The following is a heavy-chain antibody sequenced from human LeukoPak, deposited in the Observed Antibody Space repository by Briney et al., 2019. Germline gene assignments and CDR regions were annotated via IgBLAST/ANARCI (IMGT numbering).Heavy chain of an antibody. J-gene: IGHJ2*01. CDR2: INPNSGGT. CDR3: ARAAGSRIYWYFDL. V-gene: IGHV1-2*02. D-gene: IGHD1-14*01. CDR1: GYTFTGYY. Sequence: ASVKLSCKASGYTFTGYYMHWVRQAPGQGLEWMGWINPNSGGTNYAQKFQGRVTMTRDTSISTAYMELSRLRSDDTAVYYCARAAGSRIYWYFDLWGRGTLVTVSS.